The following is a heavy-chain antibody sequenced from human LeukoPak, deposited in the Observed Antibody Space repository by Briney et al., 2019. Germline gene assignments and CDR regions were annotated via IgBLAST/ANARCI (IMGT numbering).Heavy chain of an antibody. Sequence: PGGSLRLSCAASGFTFSSNAMSWVRQAPGKGLEWVSGISGNGGSTYYADSVKGRFTISRDNSKNTLYLQMNSLRAEDTAVYYCARDSGYGSGSYGFDYWGQGTLVTVSS. CDR1: GFTFSSNA. CDR2: ISGNGGST. V-gene: IGHV3-23*01. D-gene: IGHD3-10*01. J-gene: IGHJ4*02. CDR3: ARDSGYGSGSYGFDY.